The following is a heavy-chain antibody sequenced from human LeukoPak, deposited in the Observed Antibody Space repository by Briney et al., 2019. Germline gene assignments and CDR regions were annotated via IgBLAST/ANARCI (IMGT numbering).Heavy chain of an antibody. CDR3: ARELRYFDWLLYWFDP. CDR2: IYTSGST. J-gene: IGHJ5*02. V-gene: IGHV4-4*07. CDR1: GGSISSYY. D-gene: IGHD3-9*01. Sequence: SETLSLTCTVSGGSISSYYWSWIRQPAGKGLEWIGRIYTSGSTNYNPSLNSRVTMSVDTSKNQFSLKLSSVAAADTAVYYCARELRYFDWLLYWFDPWGQGTLVTVSS.